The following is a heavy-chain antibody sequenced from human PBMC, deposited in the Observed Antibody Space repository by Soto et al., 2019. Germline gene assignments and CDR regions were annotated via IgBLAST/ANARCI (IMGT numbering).Heavy chain of an antibody. D-gene: IGHD6-13*01. CDR3: ARDGPSRSRYYFDY. V-gene: IGHV3-66*01. CDR2: IYGAAST. J-gene: IGHJ4*02. CDR1: GFTVSSNS. Sequence: VQLVESGGGLVQPGGSLRLSCAASGFTVSSNSMNWVRQAPGKGLEWVSIIYGAASTYYADSVKGRFTISRDNSKNTLYLQMNSLRVEDTAVYYCARDGPSRSRYYFDYWGQGTLVTVSS.